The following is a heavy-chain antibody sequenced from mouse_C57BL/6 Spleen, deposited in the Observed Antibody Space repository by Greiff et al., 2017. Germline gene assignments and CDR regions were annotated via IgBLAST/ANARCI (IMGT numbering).Heavy chain of an antibody. J-gene: IGHJ3*01. V-gene: IGHV1-64*01. Sequence: QVQLQQPGAELVKPGASVKLSCKASGYTFTSYWMHWVKQRPGQGLEWIGMIHPNSGSTNYNEKFKSKATLTVDKSSSTAYMQLSSLTTEDSAVYYCARSYDYTGFADWGQGTLVTVSA. CDR2: IHPNSGST. CDR3: ARSYDYTGFAD. D-gene: IGHD2-4*01. CDR1: GYTFTSYW.